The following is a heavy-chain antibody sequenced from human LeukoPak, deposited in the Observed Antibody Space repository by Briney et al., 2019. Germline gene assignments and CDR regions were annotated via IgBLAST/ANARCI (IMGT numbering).Heavy chain of an antibody. CDR1: GFTFANYA. CDR2: INHSGST. Sequence: GSLRLSCAASGFTFANYAITWIRQPPGKGLEWIGEINHSGSTNYNPSLKSRVTISVDTSKNQFSLKLSSVTAADTAVYYSARDHNIAAAGRGWFDPWGQGTLVTVSS. CDR3: ARDHNIAAAGRGWFDP. V-gene: IGHV4-34*01. D-gene: IGHD6-13*01. J-gene: IGHJ5*02.